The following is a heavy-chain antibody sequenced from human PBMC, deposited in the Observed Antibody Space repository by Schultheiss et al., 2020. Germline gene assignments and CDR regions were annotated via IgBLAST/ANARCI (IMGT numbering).Heavy chain of an antibody. CDR2: IRSKANSYAT. Sequence: GSLRLSCAASGFTFSSYWMHWVRQASGKGLEWVGRIRSKANSYATAYAASVKGRFTISRDDSKNTAYLQMNSLKTEDTAVYYCTRPYLRYCTNGVCYTGAGDGMDVWGQGTTVTVSS. V-gene: IGHV3-73*01. CDR1: GFTFSSYW. D-gene: IGHD2-8*01. J-gene: IGHJ6*02. CDR3: TRPYLRYCTNGVCYTGAGDGMDV.